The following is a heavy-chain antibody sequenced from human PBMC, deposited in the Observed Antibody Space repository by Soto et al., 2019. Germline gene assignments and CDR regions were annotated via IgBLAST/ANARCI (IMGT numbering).Heavy chain of an antibody. J-gene: IGHJ4*02. CDR3: AREYDSSGYFLDY. D-gene: IGHD3-22*01. Sequence: ASVKVSCKASGYTFTGYDMHWVRQAPGQGLEGMGWINPNSGGTNYAQKFQGWVTMTRDTSISTAYMELSRLRSDDTAVYYCAREYDSSGYFLDYWGQGTLVTVSS. CDR1: GYTFTGYD. V-gene: IGHV1-2*04. CDR2: INPNSGGT.